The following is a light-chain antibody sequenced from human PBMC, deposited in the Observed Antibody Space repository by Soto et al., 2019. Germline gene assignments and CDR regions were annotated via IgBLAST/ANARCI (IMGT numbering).Light chain of an antibody. CDR2: EVS. CDR3: CSYAGSTTWV. Sequence: QSVLTQPASVSGSPGQSVTISCTGTSSDVGSYNFVSWYQQHPGKAPKLMIYEVSKRPSEVSNRFSASKSGNMASLTISGLQVEDEADYYCCSYAGSTTWVFGGGTKVTVL. J-gene: IGLJ3*02. V-gene: IGLV2-23*02. CDR1: SSDVGSYNF.